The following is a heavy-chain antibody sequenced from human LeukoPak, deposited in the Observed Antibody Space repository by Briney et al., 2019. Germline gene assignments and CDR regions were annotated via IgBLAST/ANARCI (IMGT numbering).Heavy chain of an antibody. CDR2: IYTSGST. CDR1: GGSISSYY. V-gene: IGHV4-4*07. Sequence: PSETLSLTCTVSGGSISSYYWSWVRQPAGKGLEWVGRIYTSGSTNYNPSLKSRVTMSVDTSKNPYSLTLSCVTAADTAVYYCARYSSGWYSDAFDIWGQGTMVTVSS. D-gene: IGHD6-19*01. J-gene: IGHJ3*02. CDR3: ARYSSGWYSDAFDI.